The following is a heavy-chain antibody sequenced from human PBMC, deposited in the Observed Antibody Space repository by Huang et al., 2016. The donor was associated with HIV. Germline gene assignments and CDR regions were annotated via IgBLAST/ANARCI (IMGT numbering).Heavy chain of an antibody. V-gene: IGHV3-48*01. CDR1: GFSFSSCN. D-gene: IGHD6-13*01. J-gene: IGHJ4*02. CDR3: ARGYSSSWLYN. CDR2: ISATGSVI. Sequence: EEQLVESGGGLVQPGGSLRLSCAASGFSFSSCNMNWVRQAPGKGVEWLSYISATGSVINYADSVKGRFTVSRDKAKNSLYLQMDSLRAEDTAVYYCARGYSSSWLYNWGQGTLVTVSS.